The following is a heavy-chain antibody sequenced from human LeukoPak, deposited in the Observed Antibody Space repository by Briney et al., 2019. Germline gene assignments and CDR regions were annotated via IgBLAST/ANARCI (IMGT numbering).Heavy chain of an antibody. CDR2: IWYDGSNK. Sequence: GGSLRLSCAASGFTFSSYGMPWVRQAPGKGLEWVAVIWYDGSNKYYGDSVKGRFTISRDNSKNTLYLQMNSLRAEDTAVYYCAKDYSRGVYYYYMDVWGKGTTVTVSS. V-gene: IGHV3-33*06. J-gene: IGHJ6*03. D-gene: IGHD2-21*01. CDR3: AKDYSRGVYYYYMDV. CDR1: GFTFSSYG.